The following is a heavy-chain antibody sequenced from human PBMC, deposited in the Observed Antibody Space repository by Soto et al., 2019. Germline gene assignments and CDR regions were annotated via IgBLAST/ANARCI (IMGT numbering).Heavy chain of an antibody. CDR2: ISHDGSNQ. V-gene: IGHV3-30*03. CDR1: GFTFSTYW. D-gene: IGHD3-16*01. J-gene: IGHJ4*01. Sequence: RGSPRLSCAASGFTFSTYWMHWVRQAPATGLEWVAFISHDGSNQYYADSMKGRFTISRDNSKNTLYLQMNSLRPDDTAVYYCATDANEYLWEYYFDFWG. CDR3: ATDANEYLWEYYFDF.